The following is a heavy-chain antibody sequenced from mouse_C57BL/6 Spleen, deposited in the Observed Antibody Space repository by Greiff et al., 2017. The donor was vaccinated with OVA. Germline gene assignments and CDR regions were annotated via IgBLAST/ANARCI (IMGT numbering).Heavy chain of an antibody. CDR3: ARVPFAY. J-gene: IGHJ3*01. V-gene: IGHV1-59*01. CDR1: GYTFTSYW. CDR2: IDPSDSYT. Sequence: VQLQQPGAELVRPGTSVKLSCKASGYTFTSYWMHWVKQRPGQGLEWIGVIDPSDSYTNYNQKFKGKATLTVDTSSSTAYMQLSSLTSEDSAVYYCARVPFAYWGQGTLGTVSA.